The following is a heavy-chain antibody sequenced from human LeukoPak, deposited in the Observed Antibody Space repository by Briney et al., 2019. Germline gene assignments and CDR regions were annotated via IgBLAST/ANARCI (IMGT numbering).Heavy chain of an antibody. V-gene: IGHV4-39*01. CDR1: GDSISSSSYY. CDR2: IYYSGST. J-gene: IGHJ4*02. CDR3: ATYGVVTYYFDF. Sequence: PSETLSLTCTVSGDSISSSSYYWGWIRQPPGKALEWIGNIYYSGSTDYNPSLKSRVTISVDTSRNQFSLKPTSVTAADTAVYYCATYGVVTYYFDFWGQGTLVTVSS. D-gene: IGHD3-3*01.